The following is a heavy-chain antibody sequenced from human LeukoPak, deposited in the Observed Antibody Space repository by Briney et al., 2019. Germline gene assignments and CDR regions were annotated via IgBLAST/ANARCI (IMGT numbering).Heavy chain of an antibody. CDR1: GFTFSSYA. D-gene: IGHD3-22*01. J-gene: IGHJ6*02. V-gene: IGHV3-23*01. CDR2: ISGSGGST. Sequence: GGSLRLSCAASGFTFSSYAMGWVRQAPGKGLEWVSAISGSGGSTYYADSVKGRFTISRDNSKNTLYLQMNSLRAEDTAVYYCAKGYYDSSGYFYYYYGMDVWGQGTTVTVSS. CDR3: AKGYYDSSGYFYYYYGMDV.